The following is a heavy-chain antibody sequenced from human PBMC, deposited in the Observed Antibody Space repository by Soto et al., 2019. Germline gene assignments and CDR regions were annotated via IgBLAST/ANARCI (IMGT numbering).Heavy chain of an antibody. D-gene: IGHD6-19*01. Sequence: EVQLVESGGGLVQPGGSLRLSCAASGFTFGSYSMNWVRQAPGKGLEWVSYISSSSSTIYYADSVKGRFTISRDNAKNSLYLQMNSLRDEDTAVYYCARDRDSSGWSYFDYWGQGTLVTVSS. V-gene: IGHV3-48*02. J-gene: IGHJ4*02. CDR1: GFTFGSYS. CDR3: ARDRDSSGWSYFDY. CDR2: ISSSSSTI.